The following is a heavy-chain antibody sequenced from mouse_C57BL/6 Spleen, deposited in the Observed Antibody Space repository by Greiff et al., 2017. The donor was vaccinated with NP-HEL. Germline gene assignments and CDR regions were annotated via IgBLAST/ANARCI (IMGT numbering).Heavy chain of an antibody. V-gene: IGHV6-6*01. CDR1: GFTFSDAW. D-gene: IGHD1-1*01. CDR3: TRQYYYGSSYDGYAMDY. Sequence: EVQLQQSGGGLVQPGGSMKLSCAASGFTFSDAWMDWVRQSPEKGLEWVAEIRNKANNHATYYAESVKGRFTISRDDSKSSVYLQMNSLRAEDTGIYYCTRQYYYGSSYDGYAMDYWGQGTSVTVSS. CDR2: IRNKANNHAT. J-gene: IGHJ4*01.